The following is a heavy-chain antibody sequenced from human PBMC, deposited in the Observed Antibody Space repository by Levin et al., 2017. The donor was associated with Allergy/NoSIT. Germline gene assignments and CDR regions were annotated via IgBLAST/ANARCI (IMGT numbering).Heavy chain of an antibody. D-gene: IGHD5-12*01. Sequence: GGSLRLSCVASGFTFNTYVMHWVRQAPGKGPEFVSSISSNGGSTDYANSVKGRFTIFRDNSKNTLYLQMGNLRTEDMAVYYCARGGGWLRVTLRGYFDNWGQGTLVTVSS. CDR3: ARGGGWLRVTLRGYFDN. J-gene: IGHJ4*02. V-gene: IGHV3-64*01. CDR1: GFTFNTYV. CDR2: ISSNGGST.